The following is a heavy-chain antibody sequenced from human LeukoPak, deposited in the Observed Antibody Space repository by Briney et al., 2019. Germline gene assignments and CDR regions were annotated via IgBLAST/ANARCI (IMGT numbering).Heavy chain of an antibody. Sequence: PAGSLRLSCAAYGFTISSNYMSWVRQAAGKGLEWVAVIYNSGSTYYKASVKGRFTISRDNSKNTFYLQMNSLSAADTAVYYCASSPPITCWANMDYWGQGTRVTVSS. CDR3: ASSPPITCWANMDY. J-gene: IGHJ4*02. CDR2: IYNSGST. CDR1: GFTISSNY. V-gene: IGHV3-53*01. D-gene: IGHD3-16*01.